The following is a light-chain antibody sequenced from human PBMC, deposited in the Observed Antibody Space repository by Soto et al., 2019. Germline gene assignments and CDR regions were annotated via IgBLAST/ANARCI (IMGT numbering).Light chain of an antibody. J-gene: IGKJ1*01. V-gene: IGKV1-27*01. CDR1: QAISNY. CDR2: AAS. CDR3: QKYNRAQWT. Sequence: DIQMTQSPSSLSASVGDRVTITCRASQAISNYLAWYQQKPGKVPKLLIYAASTLQSGVPSRFSGSGSGTDLTLTISSLQPEDVASYYCQKYNRAQWTFGQGTKVEIK.